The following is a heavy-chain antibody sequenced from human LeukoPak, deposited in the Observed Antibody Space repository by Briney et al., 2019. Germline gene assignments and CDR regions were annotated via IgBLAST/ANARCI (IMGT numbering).Heavy chain of an antibody. Sequence: ASVKVSCKASGYTFTGYYMHWVRQAPGQGLEWMGWINPNSGGTDYAQKFQGRVTMTRDTSISTAYMELSRLRPDDTAVYSCAREYCSGGSCLFDYWGQGTLVTVSS. D-gene: IGHD2-15*01. CDR1: GYTFTGYY. CDR2: INPNSGGT. CDR3: AREYCSGGSCLFDY. V-gene: IGHV1-2*02. J-gene: IGHJ4*02.